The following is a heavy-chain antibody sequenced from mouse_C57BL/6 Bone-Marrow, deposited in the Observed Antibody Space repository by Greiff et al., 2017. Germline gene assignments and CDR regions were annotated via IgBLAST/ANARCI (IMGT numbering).Heavy chain of an antibody. CDR3: ASRIYYGNYDYAMDY. V-gene: IGHV3-6*01. D-gene: IGHD2-1*01. CDR2: ISYDGSN. CDR1: GYSITSGYY. Sequence: ESGPGLVKPSQSLSLTCSVTGYSITSGYYWTWIRQFPGNQLEWMGYISYDGSNNYNPSLKNRISITRDTSKNQFFLQLNSVTTEDTATYYCASRIYYGNYDYAMDYWGQGTSVTVSS. J-gene: IGHJ4*01.